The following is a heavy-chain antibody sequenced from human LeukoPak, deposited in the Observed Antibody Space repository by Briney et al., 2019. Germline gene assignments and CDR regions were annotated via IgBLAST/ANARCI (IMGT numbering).Heavy chain of an antibody. D-gene: IGHD3-22*01. J-gene: IGHJ4*02. CDR3: VRLRRNSDRSDYYYYYNF. V-gene: IGHV3-21*01. Sequence: PGGPVRLSCGACVLIFSHYNVNCPPDARGGGVEGVSSFNPTSTSIYYAEALRGRFTISRDNAKNTVYLQMNSLRAEDTALYYCVRLRRNSDRSDYYYYYNFWGQGILVTVSP. CDR2: FNPTSTSI. CDR1: VLIFSHYN.